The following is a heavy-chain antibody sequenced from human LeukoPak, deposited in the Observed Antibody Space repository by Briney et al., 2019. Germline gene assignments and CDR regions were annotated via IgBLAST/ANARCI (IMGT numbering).Heavy chain of an antibody. CDR1: GXXVXTNY. D-gene: IGHD3-9*01. CDR3: ARDSLGFGWLTS. J-gene: IGHJ4*02. V-gene: IGHV3-53*01. CDR2: IYSGGGT. Sequence: PGGSLRLSCAASGXXVXTNYXXWXXXAPGXGLXWVSLIYSGGGTDYADSVKGRFTISRDNSKNTLYLQMNSLRAEDTAVYYCARDSLGFGWLTSWGQGTLVTVSS.